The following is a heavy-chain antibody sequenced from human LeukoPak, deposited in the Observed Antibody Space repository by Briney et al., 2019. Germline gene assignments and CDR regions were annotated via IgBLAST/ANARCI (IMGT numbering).Heavy chain of an antibody. D-gene: IGHD6-6*01. CDR1: GYTFTNSD. V-gene: IGHV1-69*05. CDR3: ARVTYSSSTPYYYYYYMDV. Sequence: SVKVSCKASGYTFTNSDINWVRQATGQGLEWMGGIIPIFGTANYAQKFQGRVTITTDESTSTAYMELSSLRSEDTAVYYCARVTYSSSTPYYYYYYMDVWGKGTTVTVSS. CDR2: IIPIFGTA. J-gene: IGHJ6*03.